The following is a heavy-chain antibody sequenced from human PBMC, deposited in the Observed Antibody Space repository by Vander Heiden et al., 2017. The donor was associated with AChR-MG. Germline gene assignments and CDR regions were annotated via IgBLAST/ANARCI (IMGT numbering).Heavy chain of an antibody. Sequence: QVVLEQSWGGVVQPGRSLRLSCAASGLPFRTFSMPWVRPAPGKGLEWVAGNYVDGTNGNFPDSVRGRFIISRDNSRNTLFLQMNNLRGDDTAVYYCARDQGSGHNWGLIDYWGQGAPVTVSS. CDR1: GLPFRTFS. D-gene: IGHD5-12*01. V-gene: IGHV3-33*02. J-gene: IGHJ4*02. CDR3: ARDQGSGHNWGLIDY. CDR2: NYVDGTNG.